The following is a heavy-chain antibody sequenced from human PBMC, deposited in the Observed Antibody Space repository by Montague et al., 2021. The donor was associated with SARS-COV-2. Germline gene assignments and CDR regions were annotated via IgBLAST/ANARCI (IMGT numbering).Heavy chain of an antibody. CDR1: GGSFSGYY. Sequence: SETLSLTCAVYGGSFSGYYWSWLSQLPGKGLEWIGEINHSGSTNYNPPLKSRATILAETAKNQFSLKLIALTAADTAVYYCARSPFLRFLELPKGVKKPGPFDPWGQGTLVTVSS. D-gene: IGHD3-3*01. CDR2: INHSGST. V-gene: IGHV4-34*01. CDR3: ARSPFLRFLELPKGVKKPGPFDP. J-gene: IGHJ5*02.